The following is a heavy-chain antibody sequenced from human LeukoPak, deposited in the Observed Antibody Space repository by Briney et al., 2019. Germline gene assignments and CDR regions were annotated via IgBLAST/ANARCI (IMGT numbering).Heavy chain of an antibody. J-gene: IGHJ5*02. V-gene: IGHV1-18*01. CDR3: ARDLGYCSTPSCLRNWFDL. Sequence: AASVKVSCTDSGDTFTMYGISWVRQAPGQGLEWMGWISAYNSNTNYTQKPQARVTMTTDTSTSTVYMELRSLRSDDTAVYYCARDLGYCSTPSCLRNWFDLWGKGTLVTVSS. CDR1: GDTFTMYG. CDR2: ISAYNSNT. D-gene: IGHD2-2*01.